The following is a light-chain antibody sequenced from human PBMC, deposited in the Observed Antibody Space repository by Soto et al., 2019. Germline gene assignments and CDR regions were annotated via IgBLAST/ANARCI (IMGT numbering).Light chain of an antibody. Sequence: IHLTQSPSSLSASVGDRVTITCRASQGISSFLAWYQQKPVKAPKLLIYGASTLQSGVPSRFSGSGSGTDFTLTIGSLQPEEFATYYCQQLNSFPIPFGPGTKVDIK. J-gene: IGKJ3*01. CDR1: QGISSF. CDR2: GAS. CDR3: QQLNSFPIP. V-gene: IGKV1-9*01.